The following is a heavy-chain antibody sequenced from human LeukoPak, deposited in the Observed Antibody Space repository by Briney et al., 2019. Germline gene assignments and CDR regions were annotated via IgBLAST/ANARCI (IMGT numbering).Heavy chain of an antibody. Sequence: GGSLRLSCEASGLIFSDYWMHWVRQGPGKGLEWVSRIKTDGSEASYGDSVKDRFVISRDNSKSMLFLQMNNLRADDTATYFCVRDEGPYGGSPGADWGQGTLVIVSS. J-gene: IGHJ4*02. D-gene: IGHD2-21*01. CDR1: GLIFSDYW. CDR2: IKTDGSEA. V-gene: IGHV3-74*01. CDR3: VRDEGPYGGSPGAD.